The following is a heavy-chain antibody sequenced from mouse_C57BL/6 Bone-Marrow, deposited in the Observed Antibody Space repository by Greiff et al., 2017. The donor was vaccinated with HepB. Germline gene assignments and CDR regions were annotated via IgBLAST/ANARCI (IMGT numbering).Heavy chain of an antibody. Sequence: VQLQQSGPVLVKPGASVKMSCKASGYTFTDYYMNWVKQSHGKSLEWIGVINPYNGGTSYNQKFKGKATLTVDKSSSTAYMELNSLTSEDSAVYYCARWLLRSYYFDYWGQGTTLTVSS. D-gene: IGHD1-1*01. J-gene: IGHJ2*01. CDR1: GYTFTDYY. CDR3: ARWLLRSYYFDY. CDR2: INPYNGGT. V-gene: IGHV1-19*01.